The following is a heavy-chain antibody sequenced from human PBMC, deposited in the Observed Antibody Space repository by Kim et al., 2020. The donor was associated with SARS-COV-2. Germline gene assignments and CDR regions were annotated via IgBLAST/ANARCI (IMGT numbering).Heavy chain of an antibody. CDR2: ISAYNGNT. V-gene: IGHV1-18*01. CDR3: AREVGYAVTILGNYMDV. CDR1: GYTFTSYG. J-gene: IGHJ6*03. D-gene: IGHD4-17*01. Sequence: ASVKVSCKASGYTFTSYGISWVRQAPGQGLEWMGWISAYNGNTNYAQKLQGRVTMTTDTSTSTAYMELRSLRSDDTAVYYCAREVGYAVTILGNYMDVWGKGTTVTVSS.